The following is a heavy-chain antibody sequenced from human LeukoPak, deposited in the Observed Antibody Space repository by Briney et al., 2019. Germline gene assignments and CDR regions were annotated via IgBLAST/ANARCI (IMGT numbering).Heavy chain of an antibody. D-gene: IGHD2-2*01. CDR2: ISSSSTSI. CDR1: GFTFSTYS. V-gene: IGHV3-48*02. Sequence: QPGGSLRLSCAASGFTFSTYSINWVRQAPGMGLEWVSYISSSSTSIYYADSVKGLFTISRDNAKNSLYLQTNSLRDEDTAVYYCARGTKEGYSSSWFDYWGQGTLVTVSS. J-gene: IGHJ4*02. CDR3: ARGTKEGYSSSWFDY.